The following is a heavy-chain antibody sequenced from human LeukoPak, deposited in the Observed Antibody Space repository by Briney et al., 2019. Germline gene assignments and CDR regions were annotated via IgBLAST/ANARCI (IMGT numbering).Heavy chain of an antibody. J-gene: IGHJ6*03. CDR1: GYTFTSYD. D-gene: IGHD3-3*01. Sequence: SVKVSCRASGYTFTSYDINWVRQAPGQGLEWMGGIIPIFGTANYAQKFQGRVTITADKSTSTAYMELSSLRSEDTAVYYCARTAHWSGYYMDVWGKGTTVTVSS. CDR2: IIPIFGTA. V-gene: IGHV1-69*06. CDR3: ARTAHWSGYYMDV.